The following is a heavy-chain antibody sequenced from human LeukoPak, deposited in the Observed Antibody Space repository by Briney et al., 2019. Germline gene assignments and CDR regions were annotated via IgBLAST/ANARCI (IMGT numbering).Heavy chain of an antibody. D-gene: IGHD6-6*01. CDR2: IYTSGST. V-gene: IGHV4-61*02. CDR1: GGSISSGSYY. J-gene: IGHJ6*03. CDR3: ASVRAYYYYYMDV. Sequence: SETLSLTCTVSGGSISSGSYYWSWIRQPAGKGLEWIGRIYTSGSTNYNPSLKSRVTISVDTSKNQFSLKLSSVTAADTAVYYCASVRAYYYYYMDVRGKGTTVTVSS.